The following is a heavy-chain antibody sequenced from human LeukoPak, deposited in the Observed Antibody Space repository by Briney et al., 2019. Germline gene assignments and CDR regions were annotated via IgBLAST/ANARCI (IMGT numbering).Heavy chain of an antibody. V-gene: IGHV3-30*04. CDR2: ISYDGSNK. CDR1: GFTFSSYA. D-gene: IGHD4-17*01. J-gene: IGHJ4*02. CDR3: ARGHTVTEFDY. Sequence: GGSLRLSCAASGFTFSSYAMHWVRQAPGKGLEWVAVISYDGSNKYYADSVKGRFTISRDNSKNTLYLQMNSLRAEDTAVYYCARGHTVTEFDYWGQGTLVTVSS.